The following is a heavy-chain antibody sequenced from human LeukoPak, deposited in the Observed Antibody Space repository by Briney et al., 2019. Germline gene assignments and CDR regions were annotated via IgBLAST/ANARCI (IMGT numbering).Heavy chain of an antibody. Sequence: PSETLSLTCAVYGGSFSGYYWSWIRQPPGKGLEWIGEINHSGRTNYNTSLKSRVTISVGTSKNQFSLKLSSVTAADTAVYYCARVPPVGDDSSGYYPPDYWGQGTLVTVSS. CDR2: INHSGRT. CDR3: ARVPPVGDDSSGYYPPDY. CDR1: GGSFSGYY. D-gene: IGHD3-22*01. J-gene: IGHJ4*02. V-gene: IGHV4-34*01.